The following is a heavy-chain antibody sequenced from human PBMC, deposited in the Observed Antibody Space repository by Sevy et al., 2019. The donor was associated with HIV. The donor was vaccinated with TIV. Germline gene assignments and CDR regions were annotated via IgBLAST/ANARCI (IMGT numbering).Heavy chain of an antibody. CDR3: AKDGGYIVVAGPYYFDY. CDR1: GFTFSSYG. J-gene: IGHJ4*02. CDR2: ISSDGNNR. D-gene: IGHD6-19*01. Sequence: GESLKISCAASGFTFSSYGMHWVRQAPGKGLEWVAVISSDGNNRYYADSVKGRFTISRDDSKNTLYLQMNSLRAEDTAVYYCAKDGGYIVVAGPYYFDYWGQGTLVTVSS. V-gene: IGHV3-30*18.